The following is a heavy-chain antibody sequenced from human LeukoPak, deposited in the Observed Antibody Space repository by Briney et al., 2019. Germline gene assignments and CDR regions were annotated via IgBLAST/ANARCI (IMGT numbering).Heavy chain of an antibody. D-gene: IGHD3-22*01. CDR1: GFTFSSYG. CDR2: LGSDGSNK. J-gene: IGHJ4*02. Sequence: PGGSLRLSCAASGFTFSSYGMHWVRQAPGKGLEWVAFLGSDGSNKYFADSVKGRFTVSRDNSENMVHLQMNSLRVDDTAVYYCVRDPFDSSGHDQGAYWGQGALVTVSS. V-gene: IGHV3-33*08. CDR3: VRDPFDSSGHDQGAY.